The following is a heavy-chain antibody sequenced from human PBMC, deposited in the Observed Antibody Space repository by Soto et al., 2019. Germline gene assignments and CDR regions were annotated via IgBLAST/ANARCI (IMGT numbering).Heavy chain of an antibody. V-gene: IGHV1-18*01. CDR2: ISAYNGNT. CDR1: GYTFTSYG. Sequence: ASVKVSCKASGYTFTSYGISWVRQAPGQGLEWMGWISAYNGNTNYAQKLQGRVTMTTDTSTSTAYMELRSLRSDDTAVYYCARGGYYDSSGYYYPTSQFDYWGQGTLVTVSS. CDR3: ARGGYYDSSGYYYPTSQFDY. D-gene: IGHD3-22*01. J-gene: IGHJ4*02.